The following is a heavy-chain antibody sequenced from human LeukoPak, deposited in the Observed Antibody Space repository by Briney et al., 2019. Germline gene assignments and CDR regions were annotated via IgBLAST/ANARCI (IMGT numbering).Heavy chain of an antibody. CDR2: MNPHSGNT. J-gene: IGHJ4*02. D-gene: IGHD1-26*01. CDR1: GVIFSNFA. CDR3: AREGARSSDTSGSYPLDY. V-gene: IGHV1-8*01. Sequence: ASVKVSCKASGVIFSNFAFNWVRQAPGQGLEWMGWMNPHSGNTGYSQKFQGRVTITKNSSISTAYMELSSLTSEDTAIYYCAREGARSSDTSGSYPLDYWGQGTLVTVSS.